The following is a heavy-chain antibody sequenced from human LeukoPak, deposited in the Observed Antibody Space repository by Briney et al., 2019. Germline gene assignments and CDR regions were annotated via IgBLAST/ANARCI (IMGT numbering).Heavy chain of an antibody. CDR2: IYPGDSDT. J-gene: IGHJ5*02. CDR1: GYSFTSYW. Sequence: GESLKISCKGSGYSFTSYWIGWVRQMPGKGLEWMGIIYPGDSDTRCSPSFQGQVTISADKSISTAYLQWSSLKASDTAMYYCARLEISAVAGRVSWFDPWGQGTLVTVSS. D-gene: IGHD6-19*01. V-gene: IGHV5-51*01. CDR3: ARLEISAVAGRVSWFDP.